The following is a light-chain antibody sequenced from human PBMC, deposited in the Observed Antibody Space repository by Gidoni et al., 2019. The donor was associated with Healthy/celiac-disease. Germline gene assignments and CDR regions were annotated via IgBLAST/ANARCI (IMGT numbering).Light chain of an antibody. CDR1: QSLLQSNGYDC. CDR3: MQALQTPYT. Sequence: SPLSLPVTPGEPAPISCRSSQSLLQSNGYDCLDWYLQKPGQSPQLLIYLGSNRASGVPDRFSGSGSGTDFALKISRVEAEDVGVYYCMQALQTPYTFGQGTKLEIK. CDR2: LGS. J-gene: IGKJ2*01. V-gene: IGKV2-28*01.